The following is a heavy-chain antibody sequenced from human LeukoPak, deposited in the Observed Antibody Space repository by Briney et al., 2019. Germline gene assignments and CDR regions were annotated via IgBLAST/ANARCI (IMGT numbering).Heavy chain of an antibody. CDR3: ARFPETTTYYYYYMDV. J-gene: IGHJ6*03. Sequence: ASVTVSCKASGYTFTGYYMHWVRQAPGQGLEWMGWINPNSGGTNYAQKFQGRVTMTRDTSISTAYMELSRLRSDDTAVYYCARFPETTTYYYYYMDVWGKGTTVTVSS. CDR1: GYTFTGYY. CDR2: INPNSGGT. V-gene: IGHV1-2*02. D-gene: IGHD4-11*01.